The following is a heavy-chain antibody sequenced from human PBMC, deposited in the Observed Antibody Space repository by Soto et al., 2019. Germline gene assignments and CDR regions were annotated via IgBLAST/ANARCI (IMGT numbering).Heavy chain of an antibody. D-gene: IGHD3-3*01. J-gene: IGHJ6*02. V-gene: IGHV3-13*01. Sequence: GGSLRLSWAASGFTFRSHDMHWIRQATGKGLEWVSAIGTAGDTYYPGSVKGRFTISRENAKNSLYLQMNSLRAEDTAVYYCARTYYDFWSGFPYYGMDVWGQGTTVTVSS. CDR1: GFTFRSHD. CDR2: IGTAGDT. CDR3: ARTYYDFWSGFPYYGMDV.